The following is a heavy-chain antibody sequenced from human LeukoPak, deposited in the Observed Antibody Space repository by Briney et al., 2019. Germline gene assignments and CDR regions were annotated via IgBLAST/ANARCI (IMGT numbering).Heavy chain of an antibody. J-gene: IGHJ4*02. CDR1: GFTFSGHF. CDR3: IKDRIGTWSFDH. V-gene: IGHV3-64D*06. CDR2: ISINGDKT. D-gene: IGHD1-26*01. Sequence: GGSLRLSCSASGFTFSGHFMHWVRQAPGKGLEYVSSISINGDKTYYAESVKGRFTISRDNSKNTLYLQLSSLRVEDTAVYYCIKDRIGTWSFDHWGPGTLLTVSS.